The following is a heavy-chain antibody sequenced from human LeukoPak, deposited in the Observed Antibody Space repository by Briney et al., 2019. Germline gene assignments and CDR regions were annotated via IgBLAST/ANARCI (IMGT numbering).Heavy chain of an antibody. J-gene: IGHJ5*02. D-gene: IGHD6-6*01. V-gene: IGHV2-5*01. CDR1: GFSLSTTGVG. CDR2: IYWNDDK. Sequence: SGPTLVKPTQTLTVTCTFSGFSLSTTGVGVGWIRQPPGKALEWLAPIYWNDDKRYSPSLKSRLTITKDTSKNQVVLTMTNMDPVDTATYYCARESSSSSTNWFDPWGQGTLVTVSS. CDR3: ARESSSSSTNWFDP.